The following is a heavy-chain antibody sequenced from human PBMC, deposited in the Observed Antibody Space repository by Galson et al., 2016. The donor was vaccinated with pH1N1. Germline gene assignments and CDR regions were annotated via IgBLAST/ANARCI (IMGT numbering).Heavy chain of an antibody. V-gene: IGHV4-34*01. CDR2: INHRGRT. D-gene: IGHD3-10*01. CDR3: ARDRVALTGIFDY. Sequence: ETLSLPCAVYGGSPNGFYWSWIRQPPGKGLEWIGEINHRGRTNYNPSLKSRVTMSVDTSKNQFSLRLTSVTAADTAVYYCARDRVALTGIFDYWGQGTLVTVSS. CDR1: GGSPNGFY. J-gene: IGHJ4*02.